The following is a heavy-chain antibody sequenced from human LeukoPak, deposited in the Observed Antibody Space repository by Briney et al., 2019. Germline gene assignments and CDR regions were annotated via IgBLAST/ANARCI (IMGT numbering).Heavy chain of an antibody. D-gene: IGHD3-10*01. CDR3: ARDNGSGRGYYFDY. J-gene: IGHJ4*02. V-gene: IGHV4-31*03. CDR1: GGSISSGGYY. CDR2: IYYSGST. Sequence: SGTLSLTCTVSGGSISSGGYYWSWIRQHPGKGLEWIGYIYYSGSTYYNPSLKSRVTISVDTSKNQFSLKLSSVTAADTAVYYCARDNGSGRGYYFDYWGQGTLVTVSS.